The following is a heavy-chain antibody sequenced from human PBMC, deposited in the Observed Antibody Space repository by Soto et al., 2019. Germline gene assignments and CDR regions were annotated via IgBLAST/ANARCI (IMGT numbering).Heavy chain of an antibody. V-gene: IGHV4-34*01. CDR1: GGSFSGYY. J-gene: IGHJ4*02. Sequence: QVQLQQWGAGLLKPSETLSLTCAVYGGSFSGYYWSWIRQPPGKGLEWIGEINHSGSTNYNPSLKSRVTISVDTSKNQCSLKLSSVTAADTAVYYCARGRSGGSCYSVFTSCGLTFDYWGQGTLVTVSS. D-gene: IGHD2-15*01. CDR2: INHSGST. CDR3: ARGRSGGSCYSVFTSCGLTFDY.